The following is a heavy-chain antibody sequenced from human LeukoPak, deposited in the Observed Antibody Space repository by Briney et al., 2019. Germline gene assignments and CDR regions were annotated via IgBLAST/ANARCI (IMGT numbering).Heavy chain of an antibody. CDR3: ARVSGGYCSGGSCYRGFYYYYYYMDV. CDR1: GFTFSSYS. CDR2: ISSSSSTI. J-gene: IGHJ6*03. D-gene: IGHD2-15*01. Sequence: GGSLRLSCAASGFTFSSYSMNWVRQAPGKGLEWVSYISSSSSTIYYADSVKGRFTISRDNAKNSLYLQMNSLRAEDTAVYYCARVSGGYCSGGSCYRGFYYYYYYMDVWGKGTTVTVSS. V-gene: IGHV3-48*04.